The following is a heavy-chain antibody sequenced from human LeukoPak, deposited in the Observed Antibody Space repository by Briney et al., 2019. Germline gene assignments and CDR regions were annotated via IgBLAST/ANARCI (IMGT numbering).Heavy chain of an antibody. CDR2: IYHSGST. D-gene: IGHD3-10*01. J-gene: IGHJ4*02. Sequence: SETLSLTCTVSGDSISSYYWSWIRQPPGKGLEWVGYIYHSGSTYYNPSLKSRVTISVDRSKNQFSLKLSSVTAADTAVYYCARDGGGQYYGSGSYVYNYWGQGTLVTVSS. V-gene: IGHV4-59*12. CDR3: ARDGGGQYYGSGSYVYNY. CDR1: GDSISSYY.